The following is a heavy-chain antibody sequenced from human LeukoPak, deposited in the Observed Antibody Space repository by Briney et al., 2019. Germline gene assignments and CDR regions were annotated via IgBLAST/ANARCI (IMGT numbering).Heavy chain of an antibody. V-gene: IGHV3-9*01. J-gene: IGHJ4*02. D-gene: IGHD3-22*01. Sequence: PGRSLRLSCAASGFTFDDYAMHWVRQAPGKGLEWVSGISWNSGSIGYADSVKGRFTISRDNAKNSLYLQMNSLRAEDTALYYCAKTHYYDSSGYYFDYWDQGTLVTVSS. CDR1: GFTFDDYA. CDR3: AKTHYYDSSGYYFDY. CDR2: ISWNSGSI.